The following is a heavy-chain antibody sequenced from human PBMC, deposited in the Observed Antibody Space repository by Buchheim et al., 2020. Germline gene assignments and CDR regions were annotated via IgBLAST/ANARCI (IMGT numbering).Heavy chain of an antibody. V-gene: IGHV4-59*01. CDR2: IYYSGST. CDR1: GGSISSYY. J-gene: IGHJ4*02. Sequence: QVQLQESGPGLVKPSETLSLTCTVSGGSISSYYWSWIRQPPGKGLEWIGYIYYSGSTNYNPSLKSRVTISVDTSKNQFSLKLSSVTAADTAVYYCARAPDSGSYYDYWGQGTL. CDR3: ARAPDSGSYYDY. D-gene: IGHD1-26*01.